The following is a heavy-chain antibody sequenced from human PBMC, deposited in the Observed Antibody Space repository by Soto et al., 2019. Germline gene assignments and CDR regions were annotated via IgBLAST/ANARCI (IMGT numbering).Heavy chain of an antibody. D-gene: IGHD2-21*02. CDR3: ARVGSTVVTPFDY. V-gene: IGHV1-69*13. Sequence: SVKVSCKASGGTFSSYAISWVRQAPGQGLEWMGGIIPIFGTANYAQKFQGRVTITADESTSTAYMELSSLRSEDTAVYYCARVGSTVVTPFDYWGQGTLVTVSS. CDR2: IIPIFGTA. CDR1: GGTFSSYA. J-gene: IGHJ4*02.